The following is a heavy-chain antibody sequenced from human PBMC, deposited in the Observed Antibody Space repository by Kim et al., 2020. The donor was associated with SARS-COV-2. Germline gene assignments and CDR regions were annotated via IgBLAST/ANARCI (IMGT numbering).Heavy chain of an antibody. J-gene: IGHJ3*02. V-gene: IGHV4-39*07. Sequence: NPSLKSRVTISVDTSKNQFSLKLSSVTAADTAVYYCARVTTGWNSGAFDIWGQGTMVTVSS. CDR3: ARVTTGWNSGAFDI. D-gene: IGHD4-17*01.